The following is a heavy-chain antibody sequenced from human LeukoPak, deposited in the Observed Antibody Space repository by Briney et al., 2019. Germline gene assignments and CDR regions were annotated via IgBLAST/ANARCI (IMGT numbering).Heavy chain of an antibody. Sequence: SETLSLTCTVSGGSISSSSYYWGWIRQPLGKGLEWIGSIYYSGSTYYNPSLKSRVTISVDTSKNQFSLKLSSVTAADTAVYYCAREIGRAVAGSGYWGQGTLVTVSS. CDR1: GGSISSSSYY. V-gene: IGHV4-39*07. CDR3: AREIGRAVAGSGY. D-gene: IGHD6-19*01. J-gene: IGHJ4*02. CDR2: IYYSGST.